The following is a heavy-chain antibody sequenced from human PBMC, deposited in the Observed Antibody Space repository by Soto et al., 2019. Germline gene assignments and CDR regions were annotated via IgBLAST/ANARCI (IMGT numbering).Heavy chain of an antibody. J-gene: IGHJ4*02. D-gene: IGHD2-2*01. Sequence: ASAKVSCKASGYTFTSYYMHWVRQAPGQGLEWMGIINPSGGSTSYAQKFQGRVTMTRDTSTSTVYMELSSLRSEDTAVYYCARERSSSTSRSFFKYWGQGALVTVS. CDR2: INPSGGST. CDR1: GYTFTSYY. V-gene: IGHV1-46*01. CDR3: ARERSSSTSRSFFKY.